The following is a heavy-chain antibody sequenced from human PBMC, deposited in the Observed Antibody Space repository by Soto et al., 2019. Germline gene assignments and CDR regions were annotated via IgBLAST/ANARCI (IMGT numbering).Heavy chain of an antibody. D-gene: IGHD6-19*01. CDR3: AKGGRQWLVKSVFNC. CDR1: GFTFSDYA. CDR2: VSHDGRNT. V-gene: IGHV3-30*18. Sequence: VQLVESGGGVVQPGRSLRLSCAASGFTFSDYAMHWVRQAPGKGLEWVAVVSHDGRNTHYADSVKGRFTISRDSSKNKVSREMTSLRAGGPAVYYCAKGGRQWLVKSVFNCWGQGALVTVFS. J-gene: IGHJ4*02.